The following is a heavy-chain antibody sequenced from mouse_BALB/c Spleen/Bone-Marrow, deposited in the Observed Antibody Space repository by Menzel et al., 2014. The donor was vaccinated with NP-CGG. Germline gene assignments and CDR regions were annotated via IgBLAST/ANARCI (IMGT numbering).Heavy chain of an antibody. Sequence: EVKLMESGGGLVQPGGSLRLSCATSGFTFTDYFMSWVRQPPGKALEWLGFIRNKANGYTTEYSASVKGRFTISRDNSQSIHYLQMSTLRPEDSATYYCASSYALDSWGQGTSVTVSS. CDR3: ASSYALDS. CDR1: GFTFTDYF. J-gene: IGHJ4*01. V-gene: IGHV7-3*02. CDR2: IRNKANGYTT.